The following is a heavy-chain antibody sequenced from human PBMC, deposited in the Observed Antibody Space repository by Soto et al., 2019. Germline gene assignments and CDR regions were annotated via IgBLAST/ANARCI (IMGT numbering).Heavy chain of an antibody. D-gene: IGHD2-2*01. J-gene: IGHJ5*02. CDR1: GFSLSTSGVG. V-gene: IGHV2-5*01. CDR3: AHGKIPAAMGPNWFDP. Sequence: SGPTLVNPTQTLTLTCTFSGFSLSTSGVGVGWIRQPPGKALEWLALIYWNDDKRYSPSLKSRLTITKDTSKNQVVLTMTNMDPVDTTTYYCAHGKIPAAMGPNWFDPWGQGTLVTVSS. CDR2: IYWNDDK.